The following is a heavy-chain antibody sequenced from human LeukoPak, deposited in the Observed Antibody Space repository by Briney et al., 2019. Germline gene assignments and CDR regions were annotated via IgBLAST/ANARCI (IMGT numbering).Heavy chain of an antibody. CDR3: ARVSGSYSTIDY. CDR1: GFTFSSYA. CDR2: LSGSGGIT. J-gene: IGHJ4*02. Sequence: GGSLRLSCAASGFTFSSYAMTWVRQAPGKGLEWVSGLSGSGGITYYADSVRGRFTIPRDNSKNTLYLQMNSLRAEDTAVYYCARVSGSYSTIDYWGQGTLVTVSS. D-gene: IGHD1-26*01. V-gene: IGHV3-23*01.